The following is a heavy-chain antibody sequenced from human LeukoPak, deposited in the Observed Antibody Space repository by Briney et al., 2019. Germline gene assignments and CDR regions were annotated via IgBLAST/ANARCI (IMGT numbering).Heavy chain of an antibody. CDR2: ISSTSIYI. Sequence: PGGSLRLSCAASGFTFSSYSLNWVRQAPGKGLEWVSSISSTSIYIYYADSVKGRFTISRDNSKNTLYLQMNSLRAEDTAVYSCARGQYCSSTSCYSYYYYYYMDVWGKGTTVTVPS. D-gene: IGHD2-2*01. CDR1: GFTFSSYS. J-gene: IGHJ6*03. CDR3: ARGQYCSSTSCYSYYYYYYMDV. V-gene: IGHV3-21*01.